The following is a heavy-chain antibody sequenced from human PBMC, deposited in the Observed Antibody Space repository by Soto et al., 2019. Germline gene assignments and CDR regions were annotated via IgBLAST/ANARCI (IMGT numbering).Heavy chain of an antibody. V-gene: IGHV4-59*08. Sequence: SETLSLTCAVSGGSISSSNWWSWIRQPPGKGLEWIGYIYYSGSTNYNPSLKSRVTISVDTSKNQFSLKLSSVTAADTAVYYCARFAREEIGSSWYGLSYGGRGTLVTVSS. D-gene: IGHD6-13*01. J-gene: IGHJ4*02. CDR1: GGSISSSNW. CDR3: ARFAREEIGSSWYGLSY. CDR2: IYYSGST.